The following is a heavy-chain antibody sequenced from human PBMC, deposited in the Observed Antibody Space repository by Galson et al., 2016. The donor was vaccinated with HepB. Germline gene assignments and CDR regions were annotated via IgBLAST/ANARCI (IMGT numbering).Heavy chain of an antibody. CDR2: VYYTGTI. D-gene: IGHD3-10*01. J-gene: IGHJ4*02. CDR3: ARAVKGGAVRLDY. V-gene: IGHV4-39*07. Sequence: ETLSLTCSVSGGSISNQDSYWGWVRQPPGKPLEWIASVYYTGTILYNPSLKSRVTMSKDTSNNQFSLKLRSVTAADTAIYFCARAVKGGAVRLDYWGQGTLVTVSS. CDR1: GGSISNQDSY.